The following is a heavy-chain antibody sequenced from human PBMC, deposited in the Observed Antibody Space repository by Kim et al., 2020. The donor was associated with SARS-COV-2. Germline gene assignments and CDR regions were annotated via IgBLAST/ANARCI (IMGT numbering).Heavy chain of an antibody. J-gene: IGHJ3*02. Sequence: GGSLRLSCAASGFTFSNAWMSWVRQAPGKGLEWVGRIKSKTDGGTTDYAAPVKGRFTISRDDSKNTLYLQMNSLKTEDTAVYYCTTDWDRGDYDSSGDAFDIWGQGTMVTVSS. V-gene: IGHV3-15*01. D-gene: IGHD3-22*01. CDR2: IKSKTDGGTT. CDR1: GFTFSNAW. CDR3: TTDWDRGDYDSSGDAFDI.